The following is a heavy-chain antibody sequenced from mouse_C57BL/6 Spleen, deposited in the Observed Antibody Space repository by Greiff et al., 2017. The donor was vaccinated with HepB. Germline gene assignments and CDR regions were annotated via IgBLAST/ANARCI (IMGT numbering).Heavy chain of an antibody. D-gene: IGHD1-1*01. Sequence: QVQLKESGAELVKPGASVKISCKASGYAFSSYWMNWVKQRPGKGLEWIGQIYPGDGDTNYNGKFKGKATLTADKSSSTAYMQLSSLTSEDSAVYFCARRGYYGSRGNFDYWGQGTTLTVSS. CDR2: IYPGDGDT. CDR3: ARRGYYGSRGNFDY. J-gene: IGHJ2*01. CDR1: GYAFSSYW. V-gene: IGHV1-80*01.